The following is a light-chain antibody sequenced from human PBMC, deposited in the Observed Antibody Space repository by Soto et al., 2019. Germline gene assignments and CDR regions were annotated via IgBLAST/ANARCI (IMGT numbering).Light chain of an antibody. V-gene: IGLV3-1*01. CDR2: QDS. CDR1: KLGDKY. Sequence: SYELTQPPSVSVSPGQTASITCSGDKLGDKYACWYQQKPGQSPVLVIYQDSKRPSGIPERFSGSNSGNTATLTISGTQAMDEADYYCQAWDSSRPVFGGGTKLTVL. CDR3: QAWDSSRPV. J-gene: IGLJ2*01.